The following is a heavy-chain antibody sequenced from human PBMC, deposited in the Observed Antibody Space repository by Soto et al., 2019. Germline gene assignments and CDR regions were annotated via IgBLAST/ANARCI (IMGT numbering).Heavy chain of an antibody. CDR1: GFTFDDYS. Sequence: EVQLVESGGVVVQPGGSLRLSCAASGFTFDDYSMYWVRQAPGKGLEWVSLLSWDGRHTYYADSVKGRFIISRDNSMNSLYLQMTILPTADTALYYCANTSRSIFGGMGVWGQGTTVTVS. D-gene: IGHD3-3*01. V-gene: IGHV3-43*01. J-gene: IGHJ6*02. CDR3: ANTSRSIFGGMGV. CDR2: LSWDGRHT.